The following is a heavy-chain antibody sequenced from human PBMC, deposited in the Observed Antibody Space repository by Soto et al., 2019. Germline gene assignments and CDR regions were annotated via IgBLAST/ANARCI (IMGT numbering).Heavy chain of an antibody. J-gene: IGHJ6*02. CDR2: INPNSGGT. Sequence: ASVKVSCKASGYTFTGYYMHWVRQAPGQGLEWMGWINPNSGGTNYAQKFQGWVTMTRDTSISTAYMELSRLRSDDTAVYYCARDHAPSYYYGMDVWGQGPTVTVPS. V-gene: IGHV1-2*04. D-gene: IGHD2-2*01. CDR3: ARDHAPSYYYGMDV. CDR1: GYTFTGYY.